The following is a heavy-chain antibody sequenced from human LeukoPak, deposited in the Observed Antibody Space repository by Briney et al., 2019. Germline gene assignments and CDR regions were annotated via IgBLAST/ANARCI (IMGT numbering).Heavy chain of an antibody. CDR2: IYYSGST. V-gene: IGHV4-39*07. J-gene: IGHJ6*03. Sequence: SETLSLTCTVSGGSISSSNYYWGWIRQPPGKGLEWIGNIYYSGSTYYNPSLKSRVTISVDTSKNQFSLKLSSVTAADTAVYYCAREGPYYYYYMDVWGKGTTVTISS. CDR3: AREGPYYYYYMDV. CDR1: GGSISSSNYY.